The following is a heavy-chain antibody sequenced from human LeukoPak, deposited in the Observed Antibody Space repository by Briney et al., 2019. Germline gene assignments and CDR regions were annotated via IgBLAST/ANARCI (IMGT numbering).Heavy chain of an antibody. J-gene: IGHJ6*03. CDR3: ARAFEYSSSSSDYYYYYMDV. CDR1: AFTFSSYS. Sequence: PGGSLRLSCAASAFTFSSYSMNWVRQAPGKGLEWVSSISSSSTYIYYADSVKGRFTISRDNAKNSLYLQMNSLRAEDTAVYYCARAFEYSSSSSDYYYYYMDVWGKGTTVTVSS. D-gene: IGHD6-6*01. V-gene: IGHV3-21*01. CDR2: ISSSSTYI.